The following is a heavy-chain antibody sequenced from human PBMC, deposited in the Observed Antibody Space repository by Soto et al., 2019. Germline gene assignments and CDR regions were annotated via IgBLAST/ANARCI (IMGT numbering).Heavy chain of an antibody. Sequence: GGSLRLSCAASGFTFSSYTMSWVRQARGKGLEWVSGISATGGSTYYADSVKGRFTFSRDNSKNTLYLQMNSLRAEDTAVYYCAKGFIRDCGGDCTVDTWGQGTLVTVSS. D-gene: IGHD2-21*02. CDR2: ISATGGST. J-gene: IGHJ5*02. CDR1: GFTFSSYT. V-gene: IGHV3-23*01. CDR3: AKGFIRDCGGDCTVDT.